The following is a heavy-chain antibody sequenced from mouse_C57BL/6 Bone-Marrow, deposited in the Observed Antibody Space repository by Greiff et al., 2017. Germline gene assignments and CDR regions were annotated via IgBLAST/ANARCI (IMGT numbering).Heavy chain of an antibody. CDR3: ERDDCDPPYAMGY. Sequence: VQLQQSGPELVKPGASVKISCKASGYTFTDYYMNWVKQSHGKSLEWIGDINPNNGGTSYNQKFKGKATLTVDKSSSTAYMELRSLTSEDSAVYYCERDDCDPPYAMGYWGQGTSVTVSS. V-gene: IGHV1-26*01. CDR2: INPNNGGT. J-gene: IGHJ4*01. CDR1: GYTFTDYY. D-gene: IGHD2-12*01.